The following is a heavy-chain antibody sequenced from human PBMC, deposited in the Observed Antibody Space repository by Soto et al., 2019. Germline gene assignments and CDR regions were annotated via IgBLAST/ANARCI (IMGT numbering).Heavy chain of an antibody. V-gene: IGHV4-34*01. J-gene: IGHJ4*02. Sequence: SETLSLTCAVYGGSFSGYYWSWIRQPPGEGLEWIGEINHSGSTNYNPSLKSRVTISVDTSKNQLSLKLSAVTAADTAVYYCESLHSSGWYYFDYWGQGTLVTVSS. D-gene: IGHD6-19*01. CDR2: INHSGST. CDR1: GGSFSGYY. CDR3: ESLHSSGWYYFDY.